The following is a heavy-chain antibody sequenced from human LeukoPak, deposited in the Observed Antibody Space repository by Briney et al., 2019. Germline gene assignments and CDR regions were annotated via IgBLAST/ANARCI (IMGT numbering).Heavy chain of an antibody. Sequence: GGSLRLSCAASGFTFSDYYMSWTRQAPGKGLEWVSYISSSGSTIYYADSVKGRFTISRDNAKNSLYLQMNSLRAEDTAVYYCARAPGRGRYYFDYWGQGTLVTVSS. CDR3: ARAPGRGRYYFDY. J-gene: IGHJ4*02. D-gene: IGHD3-10*01. CDR1: GFTFSDYY. CDR2: ISSSGSTI. V-gene: IGHV3-11*01.